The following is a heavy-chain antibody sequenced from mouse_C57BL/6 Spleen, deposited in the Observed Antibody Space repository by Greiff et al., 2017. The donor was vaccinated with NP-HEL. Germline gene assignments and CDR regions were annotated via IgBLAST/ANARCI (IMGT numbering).Heavy chain of an antibody. CDR3: ARSGAAKYYFDY. Sequence: VQLQQSGAELVRPGTSVTMSCKASGYTFTNYWIGWAKQRPGHGLEWIGDIYPGGGYTNYNEKFKGKATLTADKSSSTAYMQFSSLTSEDSAIYCCARSGAAKYYFDYWGQGTTLTVSS. CDR1: GYTFTNYW. D-gene: IGHD6-1*01. CDR2: IYPGGGYT. V-gene: IGHV1-63*01. J-gene: IGHJ2*01.